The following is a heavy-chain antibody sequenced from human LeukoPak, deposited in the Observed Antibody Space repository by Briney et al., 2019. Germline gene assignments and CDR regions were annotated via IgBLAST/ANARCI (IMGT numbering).Heavy chain of an antibody. CDR2: IYYSGST. D-gene: IGHD6-13*01. Sequence: SETLSLTCTVSGGSISSYYWSWIRQPPGKGLEWIGYIYYSGSTNYNPSLKSRVTMSVDTSKNQFSLKLSSVTAADTAVYYCARQRGSSSSWYFDYWGQGTLVTVSS. V-gene: IGHV4-59*08. CDR3: ARQRGSSSSWYFDY. J-gene: IGHJ4*02. CDR1: GGSISSYY.